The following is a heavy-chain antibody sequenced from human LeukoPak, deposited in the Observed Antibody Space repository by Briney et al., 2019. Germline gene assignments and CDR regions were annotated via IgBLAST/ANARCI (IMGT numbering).Heavy chain of an antibody. D-gene: IGHD3-22*01. Sequence: GGSLRLSCAASGFTFSSYAMSWVRQAPGKGLEWVSAISGSGGSTYYADSVKGRFTISRDNSKDTLYLQMNSLRAEDTAVYYCAKAMIVVVPSGGFDYWGQGTLVTVSS. CDR3: AKAMIVVVPSGGFDY. J-gene: IGHJ4*02. CDR2: ISGSGGST. CDR1: GFTFSSYA. V-gene: IGHV3-23*01.